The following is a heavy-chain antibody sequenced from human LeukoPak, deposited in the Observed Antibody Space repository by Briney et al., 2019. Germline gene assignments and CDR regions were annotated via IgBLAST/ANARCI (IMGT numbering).Heavy chain of an antibody. Sequence: GGSLRLSCAASGLTLSSYWMHWVRQAPGKGLVWVSRINSDGSSTRYADSVKGRFTISRDNAKNTPYLQMNSLRAEDTAVYYCAELTSMVEQYWGQGTLVTVSS. CDR1: GLTLSSYW. V-gene: IGHV3-74*01. D-gene: IGHD3-10*01. J-gene: IGHJ4*02. CDR2: INSDGSST. CDR3: AELTSMVEQY.